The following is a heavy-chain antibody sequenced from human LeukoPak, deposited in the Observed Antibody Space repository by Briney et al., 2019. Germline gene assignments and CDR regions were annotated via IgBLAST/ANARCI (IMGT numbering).Heavy chain of an antibody. CDR2: ISSSGSTI. Sequence: PGGSLRLSCAASGFTFSDYYMSWIRQAPGKGLEWVSYISSSGSTIHYADSVKGRFTISRDNAKNSLYLQMNSLRAEDTAVYYCARGPRDGYNPPHYWGQGTLVTVSS. CDR1: GFTFSDYY. V-gene: IGHV3-11*01. D-gene: IGHD5-12*01. J-gene: IGHJ4*02. CDR3: ARGPRDGYNPPHY.